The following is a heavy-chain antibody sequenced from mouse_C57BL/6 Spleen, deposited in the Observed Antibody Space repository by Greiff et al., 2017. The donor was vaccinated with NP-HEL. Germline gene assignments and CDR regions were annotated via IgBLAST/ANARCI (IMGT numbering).Heavy chain of an antibody. J-gene: IGHJ1*03. Sequence: EVMLVESGGGLVKPGGSLKLSCAASGFTFSSYAMSWVRQTPEKRLEWVATISDGGSYTYYPDNVKGRFTISRDNAKNNLYLQMSHLKSEDTAMYYCARDSTTVVAHWYFDVWGTGTTVTVSS. V-gene: IGHV5-4*01. D-gene: IGHD1-1*01. CDR3: ARDSTTVVAHWYFDV. CDR2: ISDGGSYT. CDR1: GFTFSSYA.